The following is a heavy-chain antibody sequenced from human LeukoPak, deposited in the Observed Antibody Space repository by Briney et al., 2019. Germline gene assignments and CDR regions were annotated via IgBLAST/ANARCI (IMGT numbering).Heavy chain of an antibody. V-gene: IGHV1-46*01. CDR3: ARDRDGDYDWGDY. J-gene: IGHJ4*02. Sequence: ASVKVSCKASGGTFSSYAISWVRQAPGQGLEWMGIINPSGGSTSYAQKFQGRVTMTRDTSTSTVYMELSSLRSEDTAVYYCARDRDGDYDWGDYWGQGTLVTVSS. CDR2: INPSGGST. D-gene: IGHD4-17*01. CDR1: GGTFSSYA.